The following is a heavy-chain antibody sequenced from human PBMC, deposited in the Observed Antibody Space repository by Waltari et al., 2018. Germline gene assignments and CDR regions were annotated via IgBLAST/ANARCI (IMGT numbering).Heavy chain of an antibody. CDR3: ARDGSADTAEYFQH. CDR2: ISYDGSNK. Sequence: QVQLVESGGGVVQPGRSLRLSCAASGFTFSSYAMHWVRQAPGKGLEWVAVISYDGSNKYYADSVKGRFTISRDNSKNTLYLQMNSLRAEDTAVYYCARDGSADTAEYFQHWGQGTLVTVSS. D-gene: IGHD3-16*01. J-gene: IGHJ1*01. V-gene: IGHV3-30*01. CDR1: GFTFSSYA.